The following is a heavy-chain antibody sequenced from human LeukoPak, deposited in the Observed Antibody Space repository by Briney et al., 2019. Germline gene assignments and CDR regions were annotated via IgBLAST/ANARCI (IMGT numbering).Heavy chain of an antibody. CDR3: AREGGSSNYRPFDY. CDR1: GDFSNSYY. CDR2: AHYSGRT. J-gene: IGHJ4*02. V-gene: IGHV4-59*01. Sequence: PSETLSLTCTISGDFSNSYYWSWIRQPPGKGLEWIGCAHYSGRTYYNPSLKSRVTISVETSTTQFSPRLTSVTAADTAVYYCAREGGSSNYRPFDYWGQGTLVTVSS. D-gene: IGHD6-13*01.